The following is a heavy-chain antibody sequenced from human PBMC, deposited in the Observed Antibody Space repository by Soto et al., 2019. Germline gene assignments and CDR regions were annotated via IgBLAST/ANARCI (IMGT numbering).Heavy chain of an antibody. J-gene: IGHJ6*02. Sequence: PGGSLRLSCAASGFTFSSYGMHWVRQAPGKGLEWVAVIWYDGSSKYYADSVKGRFTISRDNSKNTLYLQMNSLRAEDTAVYYCARAIVVVAATSWGMDVWGQGTTVTVSS. CDR3: ARAIVVVAATSWGMDV. CDR1: GFTFSSYG. D-gene: IGHD2-15*01. CDR2: IWYDGSSK. V-gene: IGHV3-33*01.